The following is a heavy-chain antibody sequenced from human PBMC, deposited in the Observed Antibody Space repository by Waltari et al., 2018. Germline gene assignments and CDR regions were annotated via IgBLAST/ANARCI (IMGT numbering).Heavy chain of an antibody. D-gene: IGHD2-21*02. CDR2: IYSGGTT. V-gene: IGHV3-53*01. CDR1: GVTVSNNY. J-gene: IGHJ4*02. Sequence: EVQLVESGGGLIQPGGSLRRSCVAAGVTVSNNYMTWLRQAPGKGLELVSLIYSGGTTYYADSVRGRFTISRDGSKNTVYLQMNSLRAEDTAVYFCVRNQVETALGYWGQGTLVTVSS. CDR3: VRNQVETALGY.